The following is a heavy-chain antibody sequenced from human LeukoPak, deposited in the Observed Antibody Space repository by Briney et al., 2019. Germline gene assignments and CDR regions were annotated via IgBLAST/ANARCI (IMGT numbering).Heavy chain of an antibody. Sequence: SETLSLTCAVYGGSFSGYYWTWIRQPPGKGLEWIGEINHSGSTNYNPSLKSRVTISEDTSKNQFSLKLSSVTAADTAVYYCARERRSSSWYVFDYWGQGTLVTVSS. J-gene: IGHJ4*02. CDR3: ARERRSSSWYVFDY. CDR1: GGSFSGYY. D-gene: IGHD6-13*01. CDR2: INHSGST. V-gene: IGHV4-34*01.